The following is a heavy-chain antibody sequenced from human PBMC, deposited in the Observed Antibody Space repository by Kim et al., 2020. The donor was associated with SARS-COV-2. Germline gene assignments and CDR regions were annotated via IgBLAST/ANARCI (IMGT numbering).Heavy chain of an antibody. J-gene: IGHJ4*02. D-gene: IGHD5-12*01. Sequence: DSVKGRFTISRDSSNNTLYLQMTSLRAEDTAVYYCARASRQMATFTNFDYWGQGTLVTVSS. V-gene: IGHV3-30*01. CDR3: ARASRQMATFTNFDY.